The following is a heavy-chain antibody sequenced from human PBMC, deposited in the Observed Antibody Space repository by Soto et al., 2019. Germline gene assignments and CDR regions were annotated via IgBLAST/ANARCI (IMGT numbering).Heavy chain of an antibody. Sequence: GGSLRLSCAASGFTFSSSAMSWVRQAPGKGLEWVSAISGSGGSTYYADSVKGRFTISRDNSKNTLYLQMNSLRAEDTAVYYCAKAPDIAVAGRGTKNWFAPWGQGTLVTVSS. D-gene: IGHD6-19*01. J-gene: IGHJ5*02. CDR3: AKAPDIAVAGRGTKNWFAP. V-gene: IGHV3-23*01. CDR2: ISGSGGST. CDR1: GFTFSSSA.